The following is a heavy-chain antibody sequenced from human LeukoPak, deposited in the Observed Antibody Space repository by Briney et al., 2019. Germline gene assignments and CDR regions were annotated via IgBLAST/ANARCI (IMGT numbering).Heavy chain of an antibody. D-gene: IGHD6-13*01. CDR2: INHSGST. V-gene: IGHV4-34*01. Sequence: SETLSLTCAVYGGSFSGYYWSWIRQPPGKGLEWIGEINHSGSTNYNPSLKSRVTISVDTSKNQSSLKLSSVTAADTAVYYCARGDSSSWSPYYYYYYGMDVWGQGTTVTVSS. CDR3: ARGDSSSWSPYYYYYYGMDV. J-gene: IGHJ6*02. CDR1: GGSFSGYY.